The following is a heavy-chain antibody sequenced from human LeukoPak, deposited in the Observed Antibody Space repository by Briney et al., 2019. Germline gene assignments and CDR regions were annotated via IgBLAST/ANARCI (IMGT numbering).Heavy chain of an antibody. V-gene: IGHV1-8*02. CDR3: ARAGCYYDSSGYGFDY. CDR1: GYTFTSYD. D-gene: IGHD3-22*01. CDR2: MNPNSGNT. J-gene: IGHJ4*02. Sequence: ASVKVSCKASGYTFTSYDINWVRQATGQGLEWMGWMNPNSGNTGYAQKFQGRVSMTRNTSISTAYMELSSLRSEDTAVYYCARAGCYYDSSGYGFDYWGQGTLVTVSS.